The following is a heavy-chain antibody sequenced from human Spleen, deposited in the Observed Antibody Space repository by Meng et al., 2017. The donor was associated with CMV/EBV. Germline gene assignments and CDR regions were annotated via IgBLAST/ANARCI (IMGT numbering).Heavy chain of an antibody. CDR1: GFTFSSYS. Sequence: GGSLRLSCAASGFTFSSYSMNWVRQAPGKGLEWVSSISSSSSYIYYADSVKGRFTISRDNAKNSLYLQMNRLRAEDTALYYCAKVGCSSSSCHIDCWGQGTLVTVSS. D-gene: IGHD2-2*02. J-gene: IGHJ4*02. CDR3: AKVGCSSSSCHIDC. V-gene: IGHV3-21*04. CDR2: ISSSSSYI.